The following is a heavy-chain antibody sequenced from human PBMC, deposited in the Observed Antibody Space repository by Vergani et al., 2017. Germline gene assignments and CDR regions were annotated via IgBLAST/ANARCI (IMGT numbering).Heavy chain of an antibody. D-gene: IGHD2-2*01. J-gene: IGHJ1*01. V-gene: IGHV3-21*01. CDR3: ASGVPGYQLATQYFQH. CDR2: ISSSSSYR. Sequence: VQLVESGGGVVQPGRSLRLSCAASGFTFNQYGMNWVRQAPGKGLEWVSFISSSSSYRYYADSVKGRFTISRDNGEYSLLLQMNSLRPEDTAVYYCASGVPGYQLATQYFQHWGQGTLVTVSS. CDR1: GFTFNQYG.